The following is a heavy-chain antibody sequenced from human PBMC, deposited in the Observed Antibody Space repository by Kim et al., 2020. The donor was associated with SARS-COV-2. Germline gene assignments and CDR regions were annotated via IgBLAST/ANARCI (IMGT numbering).Heavy chain of an antibody. D-gene: IGHD2-15*01. CDR3: ARQVGGGRGYYYGMDV. Sequence: SETLSLTCTVSGGSVSSGSYYWSWIRQPPGKGLEWIGYIYYSGSTNYNPSLKSRVTISVDTSKNQFSLKLSSVTAADTAVYYCARQVGGGRGYYYGMDVWGQGTTVTVSS. CDR2: IYYSGST. CDR1: GGSVSSGSYY. J-gene: IGHJ6*02. V-gene: IGHV4-61*01.